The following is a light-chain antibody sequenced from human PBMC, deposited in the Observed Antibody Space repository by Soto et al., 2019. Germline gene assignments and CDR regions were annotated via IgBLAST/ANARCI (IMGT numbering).Light chain of an antibody. CDR2: GAS. CDR3: QQYNNWPPRFT. CDR1: QSVSIN. J-gene: IGKJ3*01. Sequence: EIVMTQSPATLSVSPGERATLSCRASQSVSINLAWYQQKPGLAPRLLIYGASIRATGIPARFSGSGSGTEFTLTISSLQSEDFAVYYCQQYNNWPPRFTFGPGTKVDIK. V-gene: IGKV3-15*01.